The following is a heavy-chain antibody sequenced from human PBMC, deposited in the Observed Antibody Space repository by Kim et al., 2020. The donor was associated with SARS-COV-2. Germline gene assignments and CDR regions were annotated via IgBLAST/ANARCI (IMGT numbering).Heavy chain of an antibody. V-gene: IGHV4-59*09. J-gene: IGHJ5*02. Sequence: TPSLKSRVTISVDTSKNQFSLKLSSVTAADTAVYYCARGDSSGPYYWFDPWGQGTLVTVSS. CDR3: ARGDSSGPYYWFDP. D-gene: IGHD3-22*01.